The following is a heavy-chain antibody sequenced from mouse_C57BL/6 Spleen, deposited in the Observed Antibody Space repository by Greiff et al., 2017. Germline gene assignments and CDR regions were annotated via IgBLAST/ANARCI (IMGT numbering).Heavy chain of an antibody. J-gene: IGHJ3*01. D-gene: IGHD3-2*02. Sequence: QVQLQQPGAELVRPGSSVKLSCKASGYTFTSYWMHWVKQRPIQGLEWIGNIDPSDSETHYNQKFKDKATLTVDKSSSTAYMQLSSLTSEDSAVYYCAKEGGAQATLAYWGQGTLVTVSA. V-gene: IGHV1-52*01. CDR2: IDPSDSET. CDR3: AKEGGAQATLAY. CDR1: GYTFTSYW.